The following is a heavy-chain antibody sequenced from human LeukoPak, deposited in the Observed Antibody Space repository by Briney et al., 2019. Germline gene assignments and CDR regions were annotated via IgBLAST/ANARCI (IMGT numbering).Heavy chain of an antibody. CDR3: ARDQYYYGSGRPPFDP. V-gene: IGHV4-34*01. Sequence: PAETLSLSCAVSGGSFSGYYLSWIRQPPGKGLEWIGEINHSGSTNYNASLKSRVTVYVDPSKNQFPLKLSYVTAADKAVYYCARDQYYYGSGRPPFDPWGQGTLVRVSS. CDR1: GGSFSGYY. D-gene: IGHD3-10*01. J-gene: IGHJ5*02. CDR2: INHSGST.